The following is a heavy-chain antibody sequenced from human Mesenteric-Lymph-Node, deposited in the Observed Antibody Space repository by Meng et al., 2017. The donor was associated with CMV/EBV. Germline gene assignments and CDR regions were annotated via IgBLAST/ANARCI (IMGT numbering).Heavy chain of an antibody. CDR1: GDSMSGYY. J-gene: IGHJ4*02. CDR3: ARGGGWSQPYFDY. D-gene: IGHD2-8*01. CDR2: IYHSGKT. Sequence: SETLSLTCTVSGDSMSGYYWSWFRQPPGKGLEWIGYIYHSGKTDYNPSLESRFTISVDTSKNKFSLNLSSVAAADTAVYYCARGGGWSQPYFDYWGQGTLVTVSS. V-gene: IGHV4-59*01.